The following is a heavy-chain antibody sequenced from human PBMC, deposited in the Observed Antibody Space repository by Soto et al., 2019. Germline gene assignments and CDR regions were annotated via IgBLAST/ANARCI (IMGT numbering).Heavy chain of an antibody. CDR3: ARDSSGWYGFDY. CDR1: GFSLSTSGVG. V-gene: IGHV2-5*02. Sequence: QITLKESGPTLVNPTQTLTLTCTFSGFSLSTSGVGVGWIRQPPGKALEGLALIYWDDDKRYSPSLKSRITITKHTPKKQVVLTMTNMDNVDTATYYCARDSSGWYGFDYWGQGTLVTVSS. J-gene: IGHJ4*02. D-gene: IGHD6-19*01. CDR2: IYWDDDK.